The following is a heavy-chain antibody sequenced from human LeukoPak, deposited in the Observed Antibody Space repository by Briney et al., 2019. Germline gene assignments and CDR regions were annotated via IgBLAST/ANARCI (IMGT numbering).Heavy chain of an antibody. CDR3: ARDWGLRYFHDAFDI. Sequence: VASVKVSCKASGYTFTSYGISWVRQAPGQGLEWMGWISAYNGNTNYAQKLQGRVTMTTDTSTSTAYMELRSLRSDDTAVYYCARDWGLRYFHDAFDIWGQGTMGTVSS. CDR1: GYTFTSYG. CDR2: ISAYNGNT. J-gene: IGHJ3*02. D-gene: IGHD3-9*01. V-gene: IGHV1-18*04.